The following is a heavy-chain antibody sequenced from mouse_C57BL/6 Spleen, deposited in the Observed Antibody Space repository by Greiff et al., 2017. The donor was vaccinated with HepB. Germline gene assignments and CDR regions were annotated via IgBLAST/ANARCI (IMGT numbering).Heavy chain of an antibody. CDR2: INPSSGYT. D-gene: IGHD2-1*01. V-gene: IGHV1-4*01. J-gene: IGHJ4*01. CDR3: ARHEGNSYYAMDY. Sequence: QVQLQQSGAELARPGASVKMSCKASGYTFTSYTMHWVKQRPGQGLEWIGYINPSSGYTKYNQKFKDKATLTADQSSSTAYMQLSILTSEDSAVYYCARHEGNSYYAMDYWGQGTSVTVSS. CDR1: GYTFTSYT.